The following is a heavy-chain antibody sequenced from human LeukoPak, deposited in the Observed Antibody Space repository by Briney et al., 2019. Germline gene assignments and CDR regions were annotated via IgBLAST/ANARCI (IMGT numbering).Heavy chain of an antibody. CDR1: GFTVSSNY. CDR3: AKLVTAPILFHYYMDV. CDR2: IYSGGIT. Sequence: GGSLRLSCAASGFTVSSNYMNWVRQAPGKGLEWVSVIYSGGITYYADSVKGRFTISRDNSKNTLFLQMNSLRAEDTAVYYCAKLVTAPILFHYYMDVWGKGTTVVVSS. D-gene: IGHD2-2*01. J-gene: IGHJ6*03. V-gene: IGHV3-53*01.